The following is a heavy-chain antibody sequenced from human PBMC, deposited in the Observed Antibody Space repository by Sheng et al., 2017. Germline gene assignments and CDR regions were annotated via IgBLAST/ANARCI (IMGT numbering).Heavy chain of an antibody. J-gene: IGHJ4*02. CDR2: INHSGST. CDR3: ARTPLNTAVGYFDY. D-gene: IGHD1-26*01. V-gene: IGHV4-34*01. Sequence: QVQLQQWGAGLLKPSETLSLTCAVYGGSFSGYYWSWIRQPPGKGLEWIGEINHSGSTNYNPSLKSRVTISVDTSKNHFSLKLSSVTAADTAVYYCARTPLNTAVGYFDYWGQGTLVTVSS. CDR1: GGSFSGYY.